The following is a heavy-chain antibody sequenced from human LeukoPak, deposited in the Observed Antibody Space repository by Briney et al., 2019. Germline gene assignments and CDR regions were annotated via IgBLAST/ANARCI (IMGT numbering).Heavy chain of an antibody. V-gene: IGHV3-74*01. Sequence: GGSLRLSCAASGYTFSRYWMHWVRQAPAKGVVWVSRIDSDGSSATYADSVKGRFTISRDNAKNTLYLQMNSLRAEDTAVYYCARTGTYCINDVCSFDYWGQGTLVTVSS. CDR3: ARTGTYCINDVCSFDY. CDR1: GYTFSRYW. J-gene: IGHJ4*02. D-gene: IGHD2-8*01. CDR2: IDSDGSSA.